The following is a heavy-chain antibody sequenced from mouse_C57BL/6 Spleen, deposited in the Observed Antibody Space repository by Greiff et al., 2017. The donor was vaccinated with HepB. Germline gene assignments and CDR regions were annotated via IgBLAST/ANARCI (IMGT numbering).Heavy chain of an antibody. D-gene: IGHD2-1*01. V-gene: IGHV1-18*01. Sequence: EVQLQESGPELVKPGASVKIPCKASGYTFTDYNMDWVKQSHGKSLEWIGDINPNNGGTIYNQKFKGKATLTVDKSSSTAYMELRSLTSEDTAVYYCARSPLYYGAYYAMDYWGQGTSVTVSS. CDR3: ARSPLYYGAYYAMDY. CDR2: INPNNGGT. CDR1: GYTFTDYN. J-gene: IGHJ4*01.